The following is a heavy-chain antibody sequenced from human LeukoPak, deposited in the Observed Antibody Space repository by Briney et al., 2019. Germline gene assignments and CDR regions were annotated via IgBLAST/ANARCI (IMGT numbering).Heavy chain of an antibody. J-gene: IGHJ5*02. CDR2: MYYSGST. D-gene: IGHD5-18*01. V-gene: IGHV4-39*07. CDR3: ARRGYSYGYGNWFDP. CDR1: GGSISSSSYY. Sequence: SETLSLTCTVSGGSISSSSYYWGWIRQPPGKGLEWIGSMYYSGSTYHNPSLKSRVTISVDTSKNQFSLKLSSVTAADTAVYYCARRGYSYGYGNWFDPWGQGTLVTVSS.